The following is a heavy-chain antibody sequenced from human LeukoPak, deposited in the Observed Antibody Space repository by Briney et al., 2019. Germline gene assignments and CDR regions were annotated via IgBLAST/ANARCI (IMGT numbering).Heavy chain of an antibody. Sequence: GGSLRLSCAASGFTFSSYGMHWVRQAPGKGLEWVAFIQYDGSNKYYADSVKGRFTISRDNSKNTLYLQMNSLRAEDTAVYYCAKEVALSGPDYWGQGTLVTVSS. CDR1: GFTFSSYG. CDR2: IQYDGSNK. CDR3: AKEVALSGPDY. J-gene: IGHJ4*02. D-gene: IGHD6-19*01. V-gene: IGHV3-30*02.